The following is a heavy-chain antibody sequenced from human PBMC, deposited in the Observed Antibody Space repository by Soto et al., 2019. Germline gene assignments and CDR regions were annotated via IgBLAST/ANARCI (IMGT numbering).Heavy chain of an antibody. J-gene: IGHJ4*02. CDR1: GFMFSDFW. D-gene: IGHD6-13*01. V-gene: IGHV3-7*05. CDR3: ARPRISSWRGVFEY. CDR2: IKQDGSEG. Sequence: GGSLRLSCAASGFMFSDFWMSWVRQVPGKGLELVANIKQDGSEGNYVDSVKGRFTISRDNAKNSLYLQMNSLRADDTAVYYCARPRISSWRGVFEYWGQGTLVTVSS.